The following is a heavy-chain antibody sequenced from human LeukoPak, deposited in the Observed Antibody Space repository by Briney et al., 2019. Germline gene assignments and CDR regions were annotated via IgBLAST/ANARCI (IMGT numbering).Heavy chain of an antibody. CDR1: GYTFTSYD. V-gene: IGHV1-8*01. D-gene: IGHD3-22*01. Sequence: ASVKVSCKASGYTFTSYDINWVRQATGQGLEWMGWMNPNSGSTGYAQKFQGRVTMTRNTSISTAYMELSSLRSEDTAVYYCARGLYDSSGYYLGDRTQNFDYWGQGTLVTVSS. J-gene: IGHJ4*02. CDR2: MNPNSGST. CDR3: ARGLYDSSGYYLGDRTQNFDY.